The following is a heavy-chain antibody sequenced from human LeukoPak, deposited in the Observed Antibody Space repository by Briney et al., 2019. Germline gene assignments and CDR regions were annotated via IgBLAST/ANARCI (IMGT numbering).Heavy chain of an antibody. V-gene: IGHV1-69*05. CDR1: GGTFSSYA. CDR3: ATLLRYFDRYGMDV. J-gene: IGHJ6*02. CDR2: IIPIFGTA. D-gene: IGHD3-9*01. Sequence: GASVKVSCKASGGTFSSYAISWVRQAPGQGLEWMGGIIPIFGTANYAQKFQGRVTITTDESASTAYMELSSLRSEDTAVYYCATLLRYFDRYGMDVWGQGTTVTVSS.